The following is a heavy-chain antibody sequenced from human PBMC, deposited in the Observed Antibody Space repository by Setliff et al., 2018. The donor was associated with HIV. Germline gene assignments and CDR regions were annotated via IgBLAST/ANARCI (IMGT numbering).Heavy chain of an antibody. V-gene: IGHV1-69*05. Sequence: GASVMVSCKASGGTFSSYAINWVRQAPGQGLEWMGGIIPMFGTRNYAQKFQGRVTITTDESTSTAYMELSSLRSEDTALYYCARGQSQGYAYSGSYGAFDIWGQGTMVTVSS. CDR3: ARGQSQGYAYSGSYGAFDI. J-gene: IGHJ3*02. D-gene: IGHD1-26*01. CDR2: IIPMFGTR. CDR1: GGTFSSYA.